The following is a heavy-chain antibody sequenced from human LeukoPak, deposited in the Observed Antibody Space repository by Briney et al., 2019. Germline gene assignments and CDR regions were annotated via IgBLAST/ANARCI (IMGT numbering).Heavy chain of an antibody. CDR1: GYTFTTYG. J-gene: IGHJ5*02. CDR2: MNPKSGDA. V-gene: IGHV1-8*03. Sequence: ASVKVSCKASGYTFTTYGINWVRQAAGQGFEWMGWMNPKSGDAGYADKFQGRVAITRDTSINTAYLELSALTSDDTAVYYCARGPFGNCGGGPCHFRDIDNWYDPWGQGTLVTVSS. CDR3: ARGPFGNCGGGPCHFRDIDNWYDP. D-gene: IGHD2-21*01.